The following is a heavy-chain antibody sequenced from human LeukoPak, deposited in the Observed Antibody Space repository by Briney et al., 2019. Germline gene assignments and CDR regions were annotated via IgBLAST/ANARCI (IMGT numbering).Heavy chain of an antibody. CDR1: GFTFSSYW. Sequence: PGGSLRLSCAASGFTFSSYWMHWVRQAPGKGLVWVSRINSDGSTTTYADSVKGRFTISRDNDKNMLYLQMNSLRAEDTAVYYCTRAGGRYSYEHWGQGTLVTVSS. D-gene: IGHD5-18*01. V-gene: IGHV3-74*01. CDR3: TRAGGRYSYEH. J-gene: IGHJ4*02. CDR2: INSDGSTT.